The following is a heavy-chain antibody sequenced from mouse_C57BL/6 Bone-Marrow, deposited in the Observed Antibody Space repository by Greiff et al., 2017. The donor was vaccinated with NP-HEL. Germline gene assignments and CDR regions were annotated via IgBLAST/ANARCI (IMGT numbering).Heavy chain of an antibody. CDR1: GFTFSDYG. J-gene: IGHJ3*01. Sequence: EVQVVESGGGLVKPGGSLKLSCAASGFTFSDYGMHWVRQAPEKGLEWVAYISSGSSTIYYADTVKGRFPISRDHAKNTLFLQMTSVMSEDTAMYYCAHYGSSYPFAYWGKGTLVTVSA. V-gene: IGHV5-17*01. CDR2: ISSGSSTI. D-gene: IGHD1-1*01. CDR3: AHYGSSYPFAY.